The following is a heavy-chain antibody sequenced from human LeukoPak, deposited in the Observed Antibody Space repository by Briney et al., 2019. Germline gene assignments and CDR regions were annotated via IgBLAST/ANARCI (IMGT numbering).Heavy chain of an antibody. V-gene: IGHV3-11*01. CDR3: ARESDTRAAGWVIDY. J-gene: IGHJ4*02. CDR1: GFTFSDYY. CDR2: ISSSGSTI. D-gene: IGHD6-13*01. Sequence: LGGSLRLSCAASGFTFSDYYMSWIRQAPGKGLEWVSYISSSGSTIYYADSVKGRFTISRDSSKNTLYLQMNSLRVEDTAVYYCARESDTRAAGWVIDYWGQGTLVTVSS.